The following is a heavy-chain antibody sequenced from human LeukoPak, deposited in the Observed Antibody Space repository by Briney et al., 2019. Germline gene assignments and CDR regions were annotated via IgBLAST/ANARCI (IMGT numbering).Heavy chain of an antibody. Sequence: GGSLRLSCAASGFTFSSYGMHWVRQAPGKGLEWVAVIWYDGSNKYYADSVKGRFTISRDNSKNTLYLQMNSLRAEDTAVYYCARDDYGDPRLSYYYGMGVWGQGTTVTVSS. J-gene: IGHJ6*02. CDR2: IWYDGSNK. CDR3: ARDDYGDPRLSYYYGMGV. D-gene: IGHD4-17*01. CDR1: GFTFSSYG. V-gene: IGHV3-33*01.